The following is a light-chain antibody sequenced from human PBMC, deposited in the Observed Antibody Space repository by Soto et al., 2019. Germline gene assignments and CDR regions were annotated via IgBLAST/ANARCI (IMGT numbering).Light chain of an antibody. CDR2: GAS. CDR1: HSVSSN. J-gene: IGKJ2*01. CDR3: QQYNNWPSYT. Sequence: EIVMTQSPATLSVSPGERASLSCMASHSVSSNLAWYQQKPGQAPRLLIYGASTRATGIPARFSGSGSGTEFTLTISSLQSEDFAVYHCQQYNNWPSYTFGQGTKLEIK. V-gene: IGKV3-15*01.